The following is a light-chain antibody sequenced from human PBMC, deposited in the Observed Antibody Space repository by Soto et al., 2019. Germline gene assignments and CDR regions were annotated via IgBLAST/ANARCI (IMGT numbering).Light chain of an antibody. V-gene: IGLV2-14*01. CDR3: GSYRSSNTLVV. J-gene: IGLJ3*02. Sequence: QSVLTQPASVSGSPGQSITISCTGTSSDVGAYNYVSWYQQHPGKAPKVMIYEVSNRPSGISDRFSGSKSGQTASLTISGLQTEDEADYFCGSYRSSNTLVVFGGGTKLTVL. CDR1: SSDVGAYNY. CDR2: EVS.